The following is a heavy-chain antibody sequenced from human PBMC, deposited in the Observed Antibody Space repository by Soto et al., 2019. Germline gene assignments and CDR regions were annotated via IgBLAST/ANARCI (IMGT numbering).Heavy chain of an antibody. CDR3: TREWASYSSSWYPTFGP. CDR1: GFTFGDYA. V-gene: IGHV3-49*03. J-gene: IGHJ5*02. D-gene: IGHD6-13*01. Sequence: PGGSLRLSCTASGFTFGDYAMSWFRQASGNGLEWVGFIRSKAYGGTTEYAASVKGRFTISRDDSKSIAYLQMNSLKTEDTAVYYCTREWASYSSSWYPTFGPWGQGTLVTVSS. CDR2: IRSKAYGGTT.